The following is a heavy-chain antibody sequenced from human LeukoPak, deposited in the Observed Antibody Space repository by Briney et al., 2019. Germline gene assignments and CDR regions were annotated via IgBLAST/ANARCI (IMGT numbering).Heavy chain of an antibody. CDR2: FHHRGST. D-gene: IGHD1-14*01. J-gene: IGHJ4*02. CDR1: GYSISSGDY. CDR3: ARTSVNNGFDY. Sequence: SETLSPTCGVSGYSISSGDYWGWVRQPPEKGLEWIGSFHHRGSTYYNTSLKSRLTIPVNTSKNQFSLKLTSVAAADTAVYYCARTSVNNGFDYWGQGILVTVSS. V-gene: IGHV4-38-2*01.